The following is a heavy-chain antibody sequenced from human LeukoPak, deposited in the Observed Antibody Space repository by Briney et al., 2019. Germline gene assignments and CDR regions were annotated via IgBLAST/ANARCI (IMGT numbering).Heavy chain of an antibody. CDR2: INSDGSST. CDR1: GFTFSSYW. CDR3: ARDWMYSRNWFDP. V-gene: IGHV3-74*01. Sequence: PGGSLRLSCAASGFTFSSYWMRWVRQAPGKGLVWVSRINSDGSSTSYADSVKGRFTISRDNAKNTLYLQMNSLRAEDTAVYYCARDWMYSRNWFDPWGQGTLVTVSS. J-gene: IGHJ5*02. D-gene: IGHD6-13*01.